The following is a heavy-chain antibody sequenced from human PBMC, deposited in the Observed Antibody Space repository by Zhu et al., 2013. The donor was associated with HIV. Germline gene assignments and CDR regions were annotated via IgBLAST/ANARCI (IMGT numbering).Heavy chain of an antibody. V-gene: IGHV1-2*02. CDR3: VRDTTYYYATSGPLY. J-gene: IGHJ4*02. CDR2: INPNSSGT. CDR1: GYTFTGYY. Sequence: QVQLVQSGAEVKEPGASVKVSCKASGYTFTGYYIHWVRQAPGQGLEWMGWINPNSSGTNYAQKFRGRVTMTRDTSINTAYMELSRLRSDDTAVYYCVRDTTYYYATSGPLYWGQGSLVTVSS. D-gene: IGHD3-22*01.